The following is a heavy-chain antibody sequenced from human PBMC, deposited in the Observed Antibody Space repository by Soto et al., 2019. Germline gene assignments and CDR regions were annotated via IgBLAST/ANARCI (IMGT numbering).Heavy chain of an antibody. J-gene: IGHJ4*02. CDR1: GFTFSSYA. CDR2: ISYDGSNK. Sequence: QVQLVESGGGVVQPGRSLRLSCAASGFTFSSYAMHWVRQAPGKGLEWVAVISYDGSNKYYADSVKGRFTISRDNSKNTLYLQMNSLRAEDTAVYYCARGRAGDTAMVAPFGYWGQGTLVTVSS. V-gene: IGHV3-30-3*01. D-gene: IGHD5-18*01. CDR3: ARGRAGDTAMVAPFGY.